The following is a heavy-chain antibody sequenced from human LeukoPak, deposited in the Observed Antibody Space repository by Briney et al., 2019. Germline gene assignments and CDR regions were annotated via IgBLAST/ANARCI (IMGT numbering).Heavy chain of an antibody. V-gene: IGHV4-39*07. CDR3: ARDPHPYYCTSVSCYENAFDI. CDR2: IYYSGST. D-gene: IGHD2-2*01. J-gene: IGHJ3*02. Sequence: SETLSLTCTVSGGSISSSSYYWGWIRQPPGKGLEWIGSIYYSGSTYYNPSLRSRATISVDTSKNQFSLKLSSVTAADTAVYYCARDPHPYYCTSVSCYENAFDIWGQGTMVTVSS. CDR1: GGSISSSSYY.